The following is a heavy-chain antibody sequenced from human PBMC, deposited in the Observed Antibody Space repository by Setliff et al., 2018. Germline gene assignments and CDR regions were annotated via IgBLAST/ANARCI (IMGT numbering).Heavy chain of an antibody. D-gene: IGHD3-9*01. V-gene: IGHV4-34*01. CDR3: ARAPNDLGVDWLFNNYFDY. J-gene: IGHJ4*01. CDR2: INHSGST. CDR1: GGSFSTYY. Sequence: SETLSLTCAVYGGSFSTYYWNWIRQPPGKGLEWIGEINHSGSTNYNPSLKSRVTIAVDAPDNHFSLKLRSVTAADTAVYYCARAPNDLGVDWLFNNYFDYWGHGTLVTSPQ.